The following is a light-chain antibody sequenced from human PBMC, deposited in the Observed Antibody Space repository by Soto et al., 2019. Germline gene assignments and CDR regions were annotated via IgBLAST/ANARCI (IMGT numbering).Light chain of an antibody. J-gene: IGLJ2*01. Sequence: QSVLTQPPSASGSPGQSVTISCTGASSDVGGYNYVSWYQQHPGKAPKVIIYEDNKRPSGVPDRFSGSKSANTASLTVSGLQAEDEADYYCSSYAGSSSVVFGGGTKLTVL. CDR3: SSYAGSSSVV. CDR2: EDN. V-gene: IGLV2-8*01. CDR1: SSDVGGYNY.